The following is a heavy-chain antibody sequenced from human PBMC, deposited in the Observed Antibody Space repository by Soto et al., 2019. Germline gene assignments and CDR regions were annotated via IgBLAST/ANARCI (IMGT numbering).Heavy chain of an antibody. J-gene: IGHJ4*02. CDR3: ARGMDNNKVGW. CDR1: GDSVRRGASY. Sequence: QVQLQESGPGLVKPSETLSLTCTVPGDSVRRGASYWSWIRQPPGKGLEWIGYICCSGSTEYNPSLRSRVTLSVDTSKNQLSVKLSTVTAADAAVYYCARGMDNNKVGWWGQGTLVTVSS. V-gene: IGHV4-61*08. CDR2: ICCSGST. D-gene: IGHD6-19*01.